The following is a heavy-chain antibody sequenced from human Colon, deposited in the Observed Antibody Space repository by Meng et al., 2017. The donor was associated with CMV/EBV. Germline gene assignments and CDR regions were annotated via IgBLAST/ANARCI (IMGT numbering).Heavy chain of an antibody. D-gene: IGHD3-22*01. CDR1: GYTFIGYG. CDR2: ISPYNGKT. Sequence: ASVKVSCKASGYTFIGYGIAWVRQAPGQGLEWMGWISPYNGKTYYAEELQDRLTMTTDTTKTTAYMELRSLRAEDTALYYCARTYYYDSGGLNFDFWGQGSLVTVSS. CDR3: ARTYYYDSGGLNFDF. J-gene: IGHJ4*02. V-gene: IGHV1-18*01.